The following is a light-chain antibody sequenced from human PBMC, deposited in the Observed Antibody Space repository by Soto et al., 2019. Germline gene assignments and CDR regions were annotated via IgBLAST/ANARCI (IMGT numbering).Light chain of an antibody. CDR1: SSDVGGYNY. CDR2: GVN. CDR3: SSYAGSNILYV. Sequence: QSALTQPPSASGSPGQSVTISCTGTSSDVGGYNYVSWYQQHPGKAPQLVIYGVNKRASGVPDRFSGFKSGNTASLTVSGLQAEDEADYYCSSYAGSNILYVFGTGTKVTVL. V-gene: IGLV2-8*01. J-gene: IGLJ1*01.